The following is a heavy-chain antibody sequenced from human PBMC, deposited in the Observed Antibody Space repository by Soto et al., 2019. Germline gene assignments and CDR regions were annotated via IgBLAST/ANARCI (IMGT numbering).Heavy chain of an antibody. CDR3: TRHAWRLDRMHCGGDCYEDY. CDR2: IRSKANSYAT. J-gene: IGHJ4*02. D-gene: IGHD2-21*02. CDR1: GFTFSGSA. V-gene: IGHV3-73*02. Sequence: EVQLVESGGGLVQPGGSLKLSCAASGFTFSGSAMHWVRQASGKGLEWVGRIRSKANSYATAYAASVKGRFTISRDDSKNTAYLQMNSLKTEDTAVYYCTRHAWRLDRMHCGGDCYEDYWGQGTLVTVSS.